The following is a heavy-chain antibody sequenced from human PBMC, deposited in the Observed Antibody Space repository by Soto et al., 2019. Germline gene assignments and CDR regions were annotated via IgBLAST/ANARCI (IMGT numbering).Heavy chain of an antibody. J-gene: IGHJ4*02. Sequence: QVHLVESGGGVVQPGTSLRLSCAASGFSFSSYGMHWVRQAPGKGLEWVAVISYDGSHKFYADAVKGRFSISRDNFKNTLYMQMSSLRYDDTALYYCAKDPRPVIQMVRGVSEFWGQGTLVTVS. CDR3: AKDPRPVIQMVRGVSEF. CDR1: GFSFSSYG. V-gene: IGHV3-30*18. CDR2: ISYDGSHK. D-gene: IGHD3-10*01.